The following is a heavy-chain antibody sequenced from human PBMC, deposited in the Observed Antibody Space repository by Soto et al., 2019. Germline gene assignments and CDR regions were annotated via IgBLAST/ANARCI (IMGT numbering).Heavy chain of an antibody. CDR2: IYYTGTT. CDR1: GGSISSSTYH. CDR3: SRERESASEH. J-gene: IGHJ4*02. V-gene: IGHV4-39*02. Sequence: QLQLQETSPGLVKPSETLSLTCTVSGGSISSSTYHWAWIRQPPGKGLEWIASIYYTGTTYYSPSLKSRVTISADTSQNHFSLKLSSVTAADTAVYYCSRERESASEHWGQGTLVTVSS.